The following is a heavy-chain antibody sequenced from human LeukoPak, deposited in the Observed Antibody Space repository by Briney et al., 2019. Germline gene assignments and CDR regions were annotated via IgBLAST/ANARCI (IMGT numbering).Heavy chain of an antibody. CDR1: GFTFSSYA. D-gene: IGHD3-3*01. J-gene: IGHJ4*02. CDR2: ISGSGGSS. CDR3: ARGGADLWSGSHYFDY. V-gene: IGHV3-23*01. Sequence: PGGSLRLSCAASGFTFSSYAMSWVRQAPGKGLEWVSAISGSGGSSYYADSVKGRFTISRDNAKNSLYLQMNSLRAEDTAVYYCARGGADLWSGSHYFDYWGQGTLVTVSS.